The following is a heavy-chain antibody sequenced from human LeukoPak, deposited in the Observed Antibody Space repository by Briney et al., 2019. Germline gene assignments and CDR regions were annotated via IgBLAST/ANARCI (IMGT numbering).Heavy chain of an antibody. J-gene: IGHJ4*02. Sequence: SETLSLTCTVSGGSISSSSYYWGWIRQPPGKGLEWIGSIYYSGSTYYNPSLKSRVTISVDTSKNQFSLKLSSVTAADTAVYYCARGVFPSYWGSYRPPLFDYWGQGTLVTVSS. CDR2: IYYSGST. CDR3: ARGVFPSYWGSYRPPLFDY. D-gene: IGHD3-16*02. V-gene: IGHV4-39*07. CDR1: GGSISSSSYY.